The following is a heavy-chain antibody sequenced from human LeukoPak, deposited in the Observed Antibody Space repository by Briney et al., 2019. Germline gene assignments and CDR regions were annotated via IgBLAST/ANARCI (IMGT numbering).Heavy chain of an antibody. CDR3: ARAGITGTTAY. J-gene: IGHJ4*02. CDR1: GYTFTTYY. Sequence: ASVKVSCKASGYTFTTYYMHWVRQAPGQGLEWMGVINPSGGSTIYAQRFQGRVTMTGDTSTSTIYMELSSLRSGDTAVYYCARAGITGTTAYWGQGTLVTVSS. D-gene: IGHD1-7*01. V-gene: IGHV1-46*01. CDR2: INPSGGST.